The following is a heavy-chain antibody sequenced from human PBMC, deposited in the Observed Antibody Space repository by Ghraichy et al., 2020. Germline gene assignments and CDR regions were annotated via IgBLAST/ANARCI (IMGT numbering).Heavy chain of an antibody. J-gene: IGHJ3*02. CDR1: GFSFSDYY. V-gene: IGHV3-11*01. Sequence: GGSLRLSCAASGFSFSDYYMSWIRQAPGKGLEWVSYISNGGSILYYADSVKGRFTISRDTAKNSLYLQMNSLRAEDTAVYYCASGSGTYPGDSFDIWGQGTMVTVSS. CDR2: ISNGGSIL. D-gene: IGHD1-26*01. CDR3: ASGSGTYPGDSFDI.